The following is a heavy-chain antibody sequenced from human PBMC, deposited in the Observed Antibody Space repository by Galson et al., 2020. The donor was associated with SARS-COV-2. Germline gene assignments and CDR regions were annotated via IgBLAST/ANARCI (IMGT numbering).Heavy chain of an antibody. V-gene: IGHV3-23*01. CDR2: ISGSGGST. Sequence: GESLKISCAASGLTFSSYAMTWVRQAPGKGLEWVSAISGSGGSTYYADSVKGRFTISRDNSKDTLFLQMNGLRAEDTAIYYCARRGIIAAGYSKYGMDVWGRGTTVTVSS. CDR1: GLTFSSYA. D-gene: IGHD6-13*01. CDR3: ARRGIIAAGYSKYGMDV. J-gene: IGHJ6*02.